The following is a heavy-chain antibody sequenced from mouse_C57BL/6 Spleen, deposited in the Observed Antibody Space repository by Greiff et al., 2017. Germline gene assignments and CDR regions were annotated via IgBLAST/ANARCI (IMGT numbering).Heavy chain of an antibody. D-gene: IGHD2-5*01. CDR3: ARVGYSNYGGGAMDY. Sequence: QVQLQQPGAELVRPGSSVKLSCKASGYTFTSYWMHWVKQRPIQGLEWIGNIDPSDSETHYNQKFKDKATLTVDKSSSTAYMQLSSLTSEDSAVYYCARVGYSNYGGGAMDYWGQGTSVTVSS. J-gene: IGHJ4*01. V-gene: IGHV1-52*01. CDR1: GYTFTSYW. CDR2: IDPSDSET.